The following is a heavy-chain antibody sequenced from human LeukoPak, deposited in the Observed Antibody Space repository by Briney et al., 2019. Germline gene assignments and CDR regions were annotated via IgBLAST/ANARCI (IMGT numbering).Heavy chain of an antibody. Sequence: GRSLRLSCAASGFTFSSYGMHWVRQAPGKGLEWVAVISYDGSNKYYADSVKGRFTISRDNSKDTLYLQMNSLRAEDTAVYYCAKLARYSTVNYYYGMDVWGQGTTVTVSS. D-gene: IGHD6-13*01. CDR3: AKLARYSTVNYYYGMDV. J-gene: IGHJ6*02. CDR1: GFTFSSYG. V-gene: IGHV3-30*18. CDR2: ISYDGSNK.